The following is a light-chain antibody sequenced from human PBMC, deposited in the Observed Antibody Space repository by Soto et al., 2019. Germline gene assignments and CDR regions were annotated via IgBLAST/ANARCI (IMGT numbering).Light chain of an antibody. J-gene: IGKJ1*01. Sequence: DIQMTQSPSSLSASVGDRVTITCRASQSISSYLNWYQQKPGKAPKLLIYAASSLQSGVPSRFSGSGSGTDFTLTISSLQPEDFATYYCQHYNSYSEAFGQATKVDIK. CDR1: QSISSY. CDR2: AAS. CDR3: QHYNSYSEA. V-gene: IGKV1-39*01.